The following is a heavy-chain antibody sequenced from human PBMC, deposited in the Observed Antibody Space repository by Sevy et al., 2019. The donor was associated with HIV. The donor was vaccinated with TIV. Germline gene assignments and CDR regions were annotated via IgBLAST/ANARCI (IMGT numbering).Heavy chain of an antibody. D-gene: IGHD2-15*01. Sequence: SETLSLTCAVYGGSFSGYYWSWIRQPPGKGLEWNGEINHSGSTNYNPSLKSRVTISVDTSKNQFSLKLSSVTAADTAVYYCARAALLLIYYYYGMDVWGQGTTVTVSS. V-gene: IGHV4-34*01. CDR1: GGSFSGYY. CDR2: INHSGST. CDR3: ARAALLLIYYYYGMDV. J-gene: IGHJ6*02.